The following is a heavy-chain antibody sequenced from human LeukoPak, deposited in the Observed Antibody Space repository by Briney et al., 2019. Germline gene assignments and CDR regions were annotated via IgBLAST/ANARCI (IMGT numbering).Heavy chain of an antibody. D-gene: IGHD7-27*01. J-gene: IGHJ4*02. CDR3: AKGYGETHFDS. V-gene: IGHV3-30*02. Sequence: GGSLRLSCAASGFTFRSYGMHLVRQAPGEGVEGVAFIRKDGSNQYYADPVKGRFTISRDNSNNILYLQMNSLRAEDTGMYICAKGYGETHFDSWGQGTLVTVSS. CDR1: GFTFRSYG. CDR2: IRKDGSNQ.